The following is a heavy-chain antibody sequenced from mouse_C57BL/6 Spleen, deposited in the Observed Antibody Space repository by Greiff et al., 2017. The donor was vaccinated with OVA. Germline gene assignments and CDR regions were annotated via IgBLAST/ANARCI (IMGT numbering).Heavy chain of an antibody. V-gene: IGHV3-6*01. CDR2: ISYDGSN. CDR1: GYSITSGYS. Sequence: EVKLMESGPGLVKPSQSLSLTCSVTGYSITSGYSWNWIRQFPGNKLEWMGYISYDGSNNYNPSLKNRISITRDTSKNQFFLKLNSVTTEDTATYYCAREDGTSDYYAMDYWGQGTSVTVSS. J-gene: IGHJ4*01. CDR3: AREDGTSDYYAMDY. D-gene: IGHD4-1*01.